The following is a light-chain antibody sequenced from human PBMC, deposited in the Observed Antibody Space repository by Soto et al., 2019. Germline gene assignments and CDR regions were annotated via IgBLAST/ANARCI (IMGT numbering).Light chain of an antibody. V-gene: IGKV2-30*01. J-gene: IGKJ1*01. Sequence: DVVMTQSPLSLPVTLGQPASISCRSSQSLVYSDGNTYLNWFQQRPGQSPRRLIYKVSNRDSGVPDRFSGSGSGTDFTLKISRVEAEDVGVSYCMQGTHWPRTFGQGTKVEIK. CDR3: MQGTHWPRT. CDR1: QSLVYSDGNTY. CDR2: KVS.